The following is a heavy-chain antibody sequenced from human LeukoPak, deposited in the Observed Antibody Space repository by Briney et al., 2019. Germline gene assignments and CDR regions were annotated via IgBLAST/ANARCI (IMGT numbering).Heavy chain of an antibody. CDR3: AGAPPTVAPFDY. J-gene: IGHJ4*02. Sequence: SETLSLTCTVSGGSISSGGYYWSWIRQHPGKGLEWIGYIYYSGSTYYNPSLKSRVTISVDTSKNQFSLKLSSVTAADTAVYYCAGAPPTVAPFDYWGQGTLVTVSS. CDR2: IYYSGST. D-gene: IGHD5-12*01. CDR1: GGSISSGGYY. V-gene: IGHV4-31*03.